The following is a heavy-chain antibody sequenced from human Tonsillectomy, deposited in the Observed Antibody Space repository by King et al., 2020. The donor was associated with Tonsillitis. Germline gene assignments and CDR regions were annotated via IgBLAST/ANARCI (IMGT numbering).Heavy chain of an antibody. CDR1: GDSFSSYY. D-gene: IGHD2-15*01. CDR2: IITSGST. V-gene: IGHV4-4*07. CDR3: ARDLYVGYP. Sequence: QLQESGPGLVKPSETLSLTCSVSGDSFSSYYWSWILQPAGKGLEWIGRIITSGSTNYNPSLKSRVTMSVDMSKNQFSLKLTSVTAADTAVYYCARDLYVGYPWGQGTLVTVSS. J-gene: IGHJ5*02.